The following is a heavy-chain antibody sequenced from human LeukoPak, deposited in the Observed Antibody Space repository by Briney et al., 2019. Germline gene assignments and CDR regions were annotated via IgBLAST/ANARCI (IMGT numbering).Heavy chain of an antibody. CDR3: ARHLGYCTSISCYFDY. D-gene: IGHD2-2*01. V-gene: IGHV5-51*01. Sequence: HGESLKISCKGSGYSFTSYWIGWVRQMPGEGLEWMGIIYPGDSDTRYSPSFQGQVTISADKSISTAYLQWSSLKASDTAMYYCARHLGYCTSISCYFDYWGQGTLVTVSS. J-gene: IGHJ4*02. CDR2: IYPGDSDT. CDR1: GYSFTSYW.